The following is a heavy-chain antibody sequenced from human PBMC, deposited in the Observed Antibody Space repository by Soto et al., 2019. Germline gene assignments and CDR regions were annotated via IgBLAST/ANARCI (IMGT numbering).Heavy chain of an antibody. CDR1: GFTVSSNY. J-gene: IGHJ4*02. D-gene: IGHD6-19*01. V-gene: IGHV3-66*01. CDR3: AREAEYSSGWYGGIDY. Sequence: EVQLVESGGGLVQPGGSLRLSCAASGFTVSSNYMSWVRQAPGKGLEWVSVIYSGGSTYYADSVKGRFTISRDNSKNTLYLQRNSLRAEDTAVYYCAREAEYSSGWYGGIDYWGQGTLVTVSS. CDR2: IYSGGST.